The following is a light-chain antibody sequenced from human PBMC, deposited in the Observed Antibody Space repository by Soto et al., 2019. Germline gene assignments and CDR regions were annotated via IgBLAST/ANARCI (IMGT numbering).Light chain of an antibody. V-gene: IGKV3-20*01. CDR2: GAS. CDR3: QQYGSSLFT. J-gene: IGKJ3*01. CDR1: QSVSSSY. Sequence: EIVLTQSPGTLSLSPGKRATLSCRASQSVSSSYLAWYQQKPGQAPRLLIYGASSRATGIPDRFSGSGSGTDFTLTTSRLEPEDFAVYYCQQYGSSLFTFGPGTKVDIK.